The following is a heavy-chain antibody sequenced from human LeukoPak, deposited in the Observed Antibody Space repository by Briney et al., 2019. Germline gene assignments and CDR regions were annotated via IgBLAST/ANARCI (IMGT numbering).Heavy chain of an antibody. V-gene: IGHV3-21*01. CDR3: ARTTGYSSGWSCDY. Sequence: GGSLRLSCAASGFTFSSYSMNWVRQAPGKGLGWVSSISSSGSYIYYADSVKGRFTISRDNAKNSLYLQMNSLRAEDTAVYYCARTTGYSSGWSCDYWGQGTLVIVSS. CDR1: GFTFSSYS. D-gene: IGHD6-19*01. J-gene: IGHJ4*02. CDR2: ISSSGSYI.